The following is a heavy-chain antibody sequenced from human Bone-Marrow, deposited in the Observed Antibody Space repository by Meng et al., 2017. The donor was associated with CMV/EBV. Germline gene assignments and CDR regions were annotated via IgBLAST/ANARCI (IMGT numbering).Heavy chain of an antibody. J-gene: IGHJ6*01. CDR2: ISYDGNSE. D-gene: IGHD3-3*01. CDR3: ARGPTYSDFWRGDPPHYGVDV. CDR1: GFTFSSYA. V-gene: IGHV3-30*04. Sequence: GGSLRLSCAASGFTFSSYAMHWVRQAPGKGLEWVATISYDGNSEYYADSVKGRFTISRDNSKDTLFVQMNSLRAEDRAVYYCARGPTYSDFWRGDPPHYGVDVWGQRTTVTVYS.